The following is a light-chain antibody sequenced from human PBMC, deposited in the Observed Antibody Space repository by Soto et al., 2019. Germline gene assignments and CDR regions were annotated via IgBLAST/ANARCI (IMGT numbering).Light chain of an antibody. V-gene: IGLV2-14*01. Sequence: QSALTQPASVSGSPGQSITISCTGTSSDIGDYNYVSWYQQHPGKAPKLMIYEVSNRPSGVSNRFSGSKFANTASLTISGLQAADEAYYYCCSYAGRNTVIFGGGTKVTVL. CDR2: EVS. J-gene: IGLJ2*01. CDR1: SSDIGDYNY. CDR3: CSYAGRNTVI.